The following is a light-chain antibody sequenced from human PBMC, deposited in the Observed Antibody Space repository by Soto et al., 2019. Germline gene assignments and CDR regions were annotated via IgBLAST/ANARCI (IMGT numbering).Light chain of an antibody. V-gene: IGLV2-23*01. CDR1: SSDVGSYNL. CDR2: EGS. Sequence: QSALTQPASVSGSPGQSITISCTGTSSDVGSYNLVSWYQQHPGKAPKLMIYEGSKRPSGVSNRFSGSKSGNTASLTISGLQAEDEADYYCCSYAGRRRVFGTETKVTVL. CDR3: CSYAGRRRV. J-gene: IGLJ1*01.